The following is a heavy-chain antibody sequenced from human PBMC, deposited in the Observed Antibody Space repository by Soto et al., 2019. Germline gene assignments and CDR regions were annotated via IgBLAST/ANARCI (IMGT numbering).Heavy chain of an antibody. CDR3: ARGGEPLGYYGLDV. V-gene: IGHV4-61*01. CDR2: MYYTGVT. CDR1: GGSVRRGNHF. Sequence: SETLSLTCSVSGGSVRRGNHFWNWIRQPPGRGLAWLGYMYYTGVTNYNPSLKSRVSMSVDTSKDQFSLNLTSLTAAETAVYYCARGGEPLGYYGLDVWGQGTTVTVSS. J-gene: IGHJ6*02.